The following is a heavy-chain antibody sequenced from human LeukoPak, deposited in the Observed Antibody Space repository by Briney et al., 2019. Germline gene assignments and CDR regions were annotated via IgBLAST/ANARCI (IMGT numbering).Heavy chain of an antibody. CDR1: GFTFDDYG. V-gene: IGHV3-20*04. D-gene: IGHD3-22*01. CDR3: ARSDSSGYWDHDAFDI. Sequence: GGSLRLSCAASGFTFDDYGMSWVRQAPGKGLEWVSGINWNGGSTGYADSVKGRFTTSRDNAKNSLYLQMNSLRAEDTALYYCARSDSSGYWDHDAFDIWGQGTMVTVSS. CDR2: INWNGGST. J-gene: IGHJ3*02.